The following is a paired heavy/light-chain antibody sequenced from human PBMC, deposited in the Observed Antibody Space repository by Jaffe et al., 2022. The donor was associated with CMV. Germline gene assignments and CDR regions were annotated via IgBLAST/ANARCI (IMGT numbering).Heavy chain of an antibody. CDR1: GYTLTELS. Sequence: QVQLVQSGAEVKKPGASVKVSCKVSGYTLTELSMHWVRQAPGKGLEWMGGFDPEDGETIYAEKFQGRVTMTEDTSTDTAYMELSSLRSEDTAVYYCAARRRRYYDSSAYYYWYFDLWGRGTLVTVSS. V-gene: IGHV1-24*01. CDR3: AARRRRYYDSSAYYYWYFDL. CDR2: FDPEDGET. J-gene: IGHJ2*01. D-gene: IGHD3-22*01.
Light chain of an antibody. J-gene: IGKJ4*01. V-gene: IGKV3-15*01. Sequence: ELVMTQSPATLSVSPGERATLSCRASQSVSSNLVWYQQKPGQAPRLLIYGASTRATGIPARFSGSGSGTEFTLTISSLQSEDFAVYYCQQYNNWPSLTFGGGTKVEIK. CDR2: GAS. CDR1: QSVSSN. CDR3: QQYNNWPSLT.